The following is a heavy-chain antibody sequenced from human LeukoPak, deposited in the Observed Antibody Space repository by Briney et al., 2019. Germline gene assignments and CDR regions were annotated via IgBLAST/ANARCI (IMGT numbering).Heavy chain of an antibody. CDR2: ISSSSSYI. CDR3: ARDFSPVVVTPRGYFDY. CDR1: GFTFSSYS. Sequence: GGSLRLSCAASGFTFSSYSMNWVRQAPGKGLEWVSSISSSSSYIYYADSVKDRFTISRDNAKNSLYLHMNSLRAEDTAVYYCARDFSPVVVTPRGYFDYWGQGTLVTVSS. V-gene: IGHV3-21*01. D-gene: IGHD3-22*01. J-gene: IGHJ4*02.